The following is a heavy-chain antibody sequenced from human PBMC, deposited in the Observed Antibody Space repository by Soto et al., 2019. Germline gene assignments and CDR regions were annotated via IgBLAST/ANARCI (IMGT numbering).Heavy chain of an antibody. D-gene: IGHD3-3*01. V-gene: IGHV4-31*03. CDR2: IYYSGST. CDR3: AKSPSYYDFWSGYPGTAHYYYMDV. CDR1: GGSISSGGYY. J-gene: IGHJ6*03. Sequence: PSETLSLTCTVSGGSISSGGYYWSWIRQHPGKGLEWIGYIYYSGSTYYNPSLKSRVTISVDTSKNQFSLKLSSVTAADTAVYYCAKSPSYYDFWSGYPGTAHYYYMDVWGKGTTVTVSS.